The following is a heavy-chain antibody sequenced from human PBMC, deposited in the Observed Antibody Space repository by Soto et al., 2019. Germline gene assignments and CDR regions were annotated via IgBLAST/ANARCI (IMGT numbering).Heavy chain of an antibody. Sequence: VQLVESGGGVVQPGRSLRLSCAASGFTFSSYGMHWVRQAPGKGLEWVAVISYDGSNKYYADSVKGRFTISRDNSKNTLYLQMNSLRAEDTAVYYCAKDQVVAATFEGFYFDYWGQGTLVTVSS. CDR3: AKDQVVAATFEGFYFDY. D-gene: IGHD2-15*01. J-gene: IGHJ4*02. CDR2: ISYDGSNK. CDR1: GFTFSSYG. V-gene: IGHV3-30*18.